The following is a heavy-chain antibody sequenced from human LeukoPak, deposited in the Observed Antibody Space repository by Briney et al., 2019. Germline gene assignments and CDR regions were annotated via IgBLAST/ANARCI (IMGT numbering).Heavy chain of an antibody. J-gene: IGHJ4*02. CDR3: ARDQSYSELDYDSSGYYYDYFDY. V-gene: IGHV1-8*03. CDR1: GYTFIGYY. Sequence: ASVKVSCKASGYTFIGYYMHWVRQATGQGLEWMGWMNPNSGNTGYAQKFQGRVTITRNTSISTAYMELSSLRSEDTAVYYCARDQSYSELDYDSSGYYYDYFDYWGQGTLVTVSS. D-gene: IGHD3-22*01. CDR2: MNPNSGNT.